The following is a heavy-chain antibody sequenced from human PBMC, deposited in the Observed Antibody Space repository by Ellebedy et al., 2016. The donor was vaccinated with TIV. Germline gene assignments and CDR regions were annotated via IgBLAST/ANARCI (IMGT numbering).Heavy chain of an antibody. J-gene: IGHJ2*01. CDR3: VQGRGVRYFDL. Sequence: PGGSLRLSCAASEFIFSNYAMSWVRQAPGKGLAWVSTLSSSGNSIYYADSVKGRFTISRDNSKNTLSLQMNSLRADDTAVYYCVQGRGVRYFDLWGRGTLVTVSS. D-gene: IGHD3-10*01. V-gene: IGHV3-23*01. CDR2: LSSSGNSI. CDR1: EFIFSNYA.